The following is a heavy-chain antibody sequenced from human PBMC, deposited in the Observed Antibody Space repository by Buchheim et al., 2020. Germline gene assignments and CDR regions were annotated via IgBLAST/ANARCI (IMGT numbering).Heavy chain of an antibody. J-gene: IGHJ6*02. Sequence: QVQLQQWGAGLLKPSETLSLTCAVYGGSFSGYYWSWIRQPPGKGLEWIGEINHSGSTNYNPSLKSRVTISVDTSKNQFSLKLSPVTAADTAVYYCARATVTTSWYYYYGMDVWGQGTT. V-gene: IGHV4-34*01. D-gene: IGHD4-17*01. CDR2: INHSGST. CDR1: GGSFSGYY. CDR3: ARATVTTSWYYYYGMDV.